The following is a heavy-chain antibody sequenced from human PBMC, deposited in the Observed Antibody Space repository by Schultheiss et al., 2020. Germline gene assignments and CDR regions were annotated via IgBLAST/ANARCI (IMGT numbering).Heavy chain of an antibody. V-gene: IGHV1-69*13. CDR2: IIPSFGKA. D-gene: IGHD2-2*01. Sequence: SVKVSCKASGGTFSSYAISWVRQAPGQGLAWMGGIIPSFGKANYAPKFQGIVTITADESTSTAYMELSSLRSEYTAVYYCARVPGSTSCSRGMVDAFDIWGQGTMVTFAS. CDR3: ARVPGSTSCSRGMVDAFDI. J-gene: IGHJ3*02. CDR1: GGTFSSYA.